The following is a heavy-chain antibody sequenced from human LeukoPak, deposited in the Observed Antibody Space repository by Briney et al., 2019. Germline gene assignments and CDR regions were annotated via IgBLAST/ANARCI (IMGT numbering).Heavy chain of an antibody. CDR3: ARYFGSGTYYLDY. J-gene: IGHJ4*02. D-gene: IGHD3-10*01. CDR1: GGTFSSYA. CDR2: IIPIFGTA. Sequence: GAPVKVSCKASGGTFSSYAISWVRQAPGQGLEWMGGIIPIFGTANYAQKFQGRVTITADESTSTAYMELSSLRSEDTAVYYCARYFGSGTYYLDYWGQGTLVTVSS. V-gene: IGHV1-69*13.